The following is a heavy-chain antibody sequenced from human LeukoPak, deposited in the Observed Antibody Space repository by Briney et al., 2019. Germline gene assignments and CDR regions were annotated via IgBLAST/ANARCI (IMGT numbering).Heavy chain of an antibody. J-gene: IGHJ4*02. CDR1: GFTFSNYA. CDR3: VKAAGSWYGYFDY. Sequence: GGSLRLSCSASGFTFSNYAIHWVRQAPGKGLEYVSTISNNGGNTNYADSVKGRFTISRDNSKHTVYLQMSSLRAEDTAVYYCVKAAGSWYGYFDYWGQGTLVTVSS. V-gene: IGHV3-64D*06. CDR2: ISNNGGNT. D-gene: IGHD6-13*01.